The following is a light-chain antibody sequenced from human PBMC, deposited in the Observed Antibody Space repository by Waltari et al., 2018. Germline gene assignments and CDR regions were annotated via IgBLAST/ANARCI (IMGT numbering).Light chain of an antibody. CDR1: QSLLHINGYYY. V-gene: IGKV2-28*01. CDR2: MGS. CDR3: QHYGTSPPLYT. J-gene: IGKJ2*01. Sequence: DIVMTQSPLSLPVTPGEPASISCRSSQSLLHINGYYYLDWYLLKPGQCPQLLIFMGSNRASGVPDRFSGSGSGTDFTLKISRVEAEDFALYYCQHYGTSPPLYTFGQGTKLEIK.